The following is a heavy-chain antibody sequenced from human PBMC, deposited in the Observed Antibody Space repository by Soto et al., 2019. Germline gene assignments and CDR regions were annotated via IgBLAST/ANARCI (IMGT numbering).Heavy chain of an antibody. CDR1: GYTFTSYG. Sequence: ASVKVSCKASGYTFTSYGISWVRQAPGQGLEWMGWISAYNGNTNYAHKLQGRVTMTTDTSTSTAYMELRSLRSDDTAVYYCAIIVVVPGWFDPWGQGTLVTVSS. CDR2: ISAYNGNT. CDR3: AIIVVVPGWFDP. D-gene: IGHD2-2*01. V-gene: IGHV1-18*04. J-gene: IGHJ5*02.